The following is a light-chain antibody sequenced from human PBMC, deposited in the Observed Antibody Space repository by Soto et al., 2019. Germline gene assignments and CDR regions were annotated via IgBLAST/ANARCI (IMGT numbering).Light chain of an antibody. CDR1: SSNIGSNY. J-gene: IGLJ2*01. CDR2: RNN. V-gene: IGLV1-47*01. Sequence: QSVLTQPPSASGAPGQRVTISCAGSSSNIGSNYVYWYQQLPGTAPKLLIYRNNQRRSGVPDRLSGSKSGTSVSLAISGLRSEDEGNYYCAAWDDSLSGVLFGGGTELTVL. CDR3: AAWDDSLSGVL.